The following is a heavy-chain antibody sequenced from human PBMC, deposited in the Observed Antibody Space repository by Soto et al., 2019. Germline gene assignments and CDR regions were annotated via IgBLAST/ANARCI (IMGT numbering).Heavy chain of an antibody. Sequence: PSETLSLTCAVYGGSFSGYYWSWIRQPPGKGLEWIGEINHSGSTNYNPSLKSRVTISVDTSKNQFSLKLSSVTAADTAVYYCARGRIAAAGIDYWGQGTLVTVSS. D-gene: IGHD6-13*01. CDR2: INHSGST. J-gene: IGHJ4*02. V-gene: IGHV4-34*01. CDR1: GGSFSGYY. CDR3: ARGRIAAAGIDY.